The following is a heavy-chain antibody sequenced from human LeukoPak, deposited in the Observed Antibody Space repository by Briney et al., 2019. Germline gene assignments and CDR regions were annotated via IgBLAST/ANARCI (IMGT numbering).Heavy chain of an antibody. CDR3: ARAAMNVDIVATTEYYYYYYGMDV. CDR1: GGSFSGYY. V-gene: IGHV4-34*01. CDR2: INHSGST. J-gene: IGHJ6*02. D-gene: IGHD5-12*01. Sequence: PSETLSLTCAVYGGSFSGYYWSWIRQPPGKGLEWIGEINHSGSTNYNPSLKSRVTISVDTSKNQFSLKLSSVTAANTAVYYCARAAMNVDIVATTEYYYYYYGMDVWGQGTTVTVSS.